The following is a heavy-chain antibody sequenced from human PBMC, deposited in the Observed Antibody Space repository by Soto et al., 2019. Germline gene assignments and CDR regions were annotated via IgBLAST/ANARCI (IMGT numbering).Heavy chain of an antibody. J-gene: IGHJ4*02. CDR3: ARSGPGGYIDY. V-gene: IGHV6-1*01. Sequence: QSLALPSSISGDSVSRIRAACNLIRHSPSRGLEWLGRTYYRSKWYNHYAVSVKSRITVNPDTSKNQFSLQLNSVTPEDTAVYYCARSGPGGYIDYRGQGTLVTVSS. CDR1: GDSVSRIRAA. D-gene: IGHD5-12*01. CDR2: TYYRSKWYN.